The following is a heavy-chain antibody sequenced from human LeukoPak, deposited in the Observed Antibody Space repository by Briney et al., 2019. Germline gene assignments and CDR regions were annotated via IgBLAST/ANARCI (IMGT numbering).Heavy chain of an antibody. CDR1: GYTFTGYY. CDR3: ARDQRRYCSSTSCSVVY. D-gene: IGHD2-2*01. CDR2: INPNSGDT. V-gene: IGHV1-2*02. Sequence: ASVKVSCKASGYTFTGYYMHWVRQAPGQGLEWMGWINPNSGDTNYAQKFQGRVTMTRDTSISTAYMELSRLRSDDTAVYYCARDQRRYCSSTSCSVVYWGQGTLVTVSS. J-gene: IGHJ4*02.